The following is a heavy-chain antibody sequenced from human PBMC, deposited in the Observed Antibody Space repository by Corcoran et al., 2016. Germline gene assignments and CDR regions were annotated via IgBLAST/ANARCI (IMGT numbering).Heavy chain of an antibody. CDR2: IYYSGST. V-gene: IGHV4-59*01. CDR1: GGSISSYY. D-gene: IGHD2-2*01. J-gene: IGHJ2*01. CDR3: ARSSGEYQLLSGIWYFDL. Sequence: QVQLQESGPGLVKPSETLSLTCTVSGGSISSYYWSWIRQPPGKGLEWIGYIYYSGSTNYNPSLKSRVTISVDTSKNQFSLKLSSVTAADTAVYYCARSSGEYQLLSGIWYFDLWGRGTLVTVSS.